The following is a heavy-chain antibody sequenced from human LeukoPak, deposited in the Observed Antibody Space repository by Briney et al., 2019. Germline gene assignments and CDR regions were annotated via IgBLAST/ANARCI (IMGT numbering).Heavy chain of an antibody. CDR3: ARDPTGDAFDI. CDR1: GFTVSSNY. Sequence: GGSLRLSCAASGFTVSSNYMSWVRQAPGKGLEWVSVIYSGGSTYYADSVKGRFTISRDNSKNTLYLQMNSLRAEDTAVYYCARDPTGDAFDIWGQGTMATVSS. J-gene: IGHJ3*02. D-gene: IGHD4-11*01. V-gene: IGHV3-53*01. CDR2: IYSGGST.